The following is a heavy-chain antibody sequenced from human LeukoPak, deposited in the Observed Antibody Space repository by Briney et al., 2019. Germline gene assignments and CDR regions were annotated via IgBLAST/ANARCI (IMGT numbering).Heavy chain of an antibody. Sequence: SETLSLTCTVSGGSISSYYWSWIRQPAGKGLEWIGRVNTSGNTNYNPSLKSRVTMSVDTSKKQFSLKLSSVTAADTAVYYCARDRQGYYFDYWGQGTLVTVSS. D-gene: IGHD2-15*01. CDR3: ARDRQGYYFDY. CDR2: VNTSGNT. J-gene: IGHJ4*02. CDR1: GGSISSYY. V-gene: IGHV4-4*07.